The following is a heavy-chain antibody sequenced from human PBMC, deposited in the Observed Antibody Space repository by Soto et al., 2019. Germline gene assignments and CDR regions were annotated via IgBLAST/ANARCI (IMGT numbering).Heavy chain of an antibody. J-gene: IGHJ4*02. V-gene: IGHV3-48*03. Sequence: GGSLRLSCAASGFTFSSYEMDWVRQVPGKGLEWVAYINSGGSPIYYGASVKGRFTISRDDARNSLYLQMNSLRAEDTAVYYCAKDGNWLDVYFDVWGQGTPVTVSS. CDR2: INSGGSPI. D-gene: IGHD6-19*01. CDR3: AKDGNWLDVYFDV. CDR1: GFTFSSYE.